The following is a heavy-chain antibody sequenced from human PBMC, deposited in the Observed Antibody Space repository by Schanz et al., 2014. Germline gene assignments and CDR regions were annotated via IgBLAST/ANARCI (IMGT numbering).Heavy chain of an antibody. J-gene: IGHJ4*02. V-gene: IGHV3-23*01. D-gene: IGHD5-18*01. CDR2: ISGGGGTT. CDR1: GFTFTNYA. Sequence: DVQLLESGGGLVQPGGSLRLSCAASGFTFTNYAMSWVRQAPGKGLEWVSAISGGGGTTYYADSVKGRFTISRDNSKTTVYLQMNSLRAEDTAVYYCAKDAENTAMITDYFDYWGQGTLVTVSS. CDR3: AKDAENTAMITDYFDY.